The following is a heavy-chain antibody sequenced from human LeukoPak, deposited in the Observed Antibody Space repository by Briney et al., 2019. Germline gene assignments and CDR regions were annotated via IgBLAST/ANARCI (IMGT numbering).Heavy chain of an antibody. CDR1: GFTFSSYA. J-gene: IGHJ4*02. CDR3: ARDQIQLWLRYYFDY. CDR2: ISYDGSNK. V-gene: IGHV3-30-3*01. D-gene: IGHD5-18*01. Sequence: PGRSLRLSWAPSGFTFSSYAMHWVRQAPGKWLEWVAFISYDGSNKYYADSVKGRLTISRDNSTNTLYLQMNRLRAEDTAVYYCARDQIQLWLRYYFDYWGQGTLVTVSS.